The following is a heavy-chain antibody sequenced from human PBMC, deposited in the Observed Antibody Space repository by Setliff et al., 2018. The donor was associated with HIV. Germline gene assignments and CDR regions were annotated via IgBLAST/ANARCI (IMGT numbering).Heavy chain of an antibody. Sequence: SLRLSCTASGFTFSRYWMHWVRQDPGKGLVWVSRINRDGSSSNYADSVKGRFTISRDNSKDTLHLQMDSLSAEDTAIYYCAKGGREVRGLDYHYHYYMDVWGKGTTVTVSS. J-gene: IGHJ6*03. V-gene: IGHV3-74*01. CDR2: INRDGSSS. CDR3: AKGGREVRGLDYHYHYYMDV. D-gene: IGHD3-10*01. CDR1: GFTFSRYW.